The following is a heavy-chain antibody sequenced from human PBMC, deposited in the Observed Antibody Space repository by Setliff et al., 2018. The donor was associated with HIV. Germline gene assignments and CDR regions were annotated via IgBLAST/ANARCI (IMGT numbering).Heavy chain of an antibody. Sequence: SETLSLTCNVSGGSIRSNSYYWGWIRQPPGKGLEWIGSIYFTGNTFYNPSLKSRVTISLATSKSQFSLQVTSVTAADTAVYYCMRGRSITIFGVAYFDFWGQGTQVTVSS. V-gene: IGHV4-39*07. CDR3: MRGRSITIFGVAYFDF. J-gene: IGHJ4*02. CDR1: GGSIRSNSYY. D-gene: IGHD3-3*01. CDR2: IYFTGNT.